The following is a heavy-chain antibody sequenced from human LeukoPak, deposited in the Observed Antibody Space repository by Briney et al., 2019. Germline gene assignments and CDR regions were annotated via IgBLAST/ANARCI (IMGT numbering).Heavy chain of an antibody. Sequence: GGSLRLSCAASGFTFSNYAMTWVRQAPGKGLAWASAIGGSGRNTYYADSVKGRFTISRDNSKNTLYLQMNSLRAEDTAVYYCAKDPMVRGLTYDSWGQGTLVTVSS. J-gene: IGHJ4*02. CDR2: IGGSGRNT. D-gene: IGHD3-10*01. CDR1: GFTFSNYA. V-gene: IGHV3-23*01. CDR3: AKDPMVRGLTYDS.